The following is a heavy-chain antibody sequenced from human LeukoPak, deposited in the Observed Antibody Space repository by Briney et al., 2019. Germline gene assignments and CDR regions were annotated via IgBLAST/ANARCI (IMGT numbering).Heavy chain of an antibody. CDR3: ARGPLYYYDSSASYYFDY. J-gene: IGHJ4*02. D-gene: IGHD3-22*01. CDR1: GGSFSGYY. CDR2: INHSGST. Sequence: SETLSLTCGVYGGSFSGYYWSWIRQPPGKGLEWIGEINHSGSTNYNPSLKSRVTISVDTSKNHFSLKLSSVTAADTAVYYCARGPLYYYDSSASYYFDYWGQGILVTVS. V-gene: IGHV4-34*01.